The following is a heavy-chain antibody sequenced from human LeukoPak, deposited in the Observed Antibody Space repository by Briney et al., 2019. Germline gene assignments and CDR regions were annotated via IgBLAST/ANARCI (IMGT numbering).Heavy chain of an antibody. CDR2: EDGEA. CDR3: ASIDLDS. Sequence: ASVKVSCKVSGYTLSELSIHWVRQAPGKGLEWMGGEDGEAIYAQKFQGRVTMTGDTSTDTAYMDLSSLISEDTAVYYCASIDLDSWGQGTLVTVSS. V-gene: IGHV1-24*01. J-gene: IGHJ4*02. CDR1: GYTLSELS. D-gene: IGHD3-22*01.